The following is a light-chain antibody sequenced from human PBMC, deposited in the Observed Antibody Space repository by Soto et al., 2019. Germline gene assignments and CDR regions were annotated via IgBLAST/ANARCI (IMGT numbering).Light chain of an antibody. Sequence: DIQLIESPSFVSLSVGHRVTITCRASQGISSFLAWFQQKPGKAPKLLIYAASTLQSGVPSRFSGSGSGTEFTLTISGPQPEDFATYYCQQRQSYPLTFGGGTKVDIK. CDR1: QGISSF. CDR3: QQRQSYPLT. CDR2: AAS. J-gene: IGKJ4*01. V-gene: IGKV1-9*01.